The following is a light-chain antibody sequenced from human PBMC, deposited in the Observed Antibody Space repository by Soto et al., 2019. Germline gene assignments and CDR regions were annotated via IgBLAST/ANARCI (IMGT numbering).Light chain of an antibody. J-gene: IGKJ1*01. CDR1: QSISDT. Sequence: EIVMTQTPVTLSVSPGGRATLSCRASQSISDTLAWYQQNPGQAPRLLIYDASNRATGIPARFSGSGSGTDFTLTISSLEPEDFAVYYCQQRSNWPPWTFGQGTKVDI. V-gene: IGKV3-11*01. CDR3: QQRSNWPPWT. CDR2: DAS.